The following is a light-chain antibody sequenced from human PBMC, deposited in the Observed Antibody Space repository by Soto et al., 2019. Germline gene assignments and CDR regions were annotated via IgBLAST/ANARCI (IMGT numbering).Light chain of an antibody. J-gene: IGLJ2*01. CDR1: NIESKS. CDR2: DDS. CDR3: QVLDGGSDHVP. Sequence: SYELTQPPSVSVAPGQTARITCGGNNIESKSVHWYQQKPGQAPVLVVYDDSDRPSGIPERISGATSGNTATLTISRVEAGDEADYYCQVLDGGSDHVPFGGGTKVTVL. V-gene: IGLV3-21*02.